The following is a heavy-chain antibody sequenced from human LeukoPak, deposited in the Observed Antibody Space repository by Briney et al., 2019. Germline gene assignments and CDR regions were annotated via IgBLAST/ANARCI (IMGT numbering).Heavy chain of an antibody. CDR3: AKGAVVVVAATLDY. CDR1: GFNLDDYA. D-gene: IGHD2-15*01. J-gene: IGHJ4*02. V-gene: IGHV3-9*01. Sequence: GGSLRLSCAASGFNLDDYAMHWVWQAPGKGLEWVSGISWNSGSIGYADSVKGRFTISRDNAKNSLYLQMNSLRAEDTALYYCAKGAVVVVAATLDYWGQGTLVTVSS. CDR2: ISWNSGSI.